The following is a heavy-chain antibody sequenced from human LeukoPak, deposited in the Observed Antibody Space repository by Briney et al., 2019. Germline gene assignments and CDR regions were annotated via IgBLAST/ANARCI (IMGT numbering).Heavy chain of an antibody. V-gene: IGHV4-61*02. J-gene: IGHJ4*02. CDR3: ATIAAQRPPFDY. CDR2: IYTSGST. CDR1: GGSISSGSYY. Sequence: PSQTLSLTCTVSGGSISSGSYYWSWIRQPAGKGLEWIGRIYTSGSTNYNPSLKSRVTISVDTSKNQFSLKLSSVTAADTAVYYCATIAAQRPPFDYWGQGTLVTVSS. D-gene: IGHD6-6*01.